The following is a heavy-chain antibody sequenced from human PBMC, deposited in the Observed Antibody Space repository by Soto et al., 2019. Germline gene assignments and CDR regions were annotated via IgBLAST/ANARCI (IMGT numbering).Heavy chain of an antibody. CDR3: ARGPPSVMIVVVMSWFDT. CDR1: GYALSRYD. D-gene: IGHD3-22*01. Sequence: GXLLKVSRKGSGYALSRYDSNRGRQATGKGLEWMGWMNPNSGNTGYAQKFQGRVTMTRNTSISTAYMELSSLRSEDTAVYYCARGPPSVMIVVVMSWFDTWGQGTLVTAPQ. J-gene: IGHJ5*02. CDR2: MNPNSGNT. V-gene: IGHV1-8*01.